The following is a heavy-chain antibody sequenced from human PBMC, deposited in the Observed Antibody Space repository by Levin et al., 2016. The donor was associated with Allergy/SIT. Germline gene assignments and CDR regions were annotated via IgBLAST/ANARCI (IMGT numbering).Heavy chain of an antibody. V-gene: IGHV3-30*18. CDR3: AKATKGRYYAPFDY. J-gene: IGHJ4*02. CDR2: ISYDGRNK. Sequence: VRQAPGKGLEWVAVISYDGRNKYYADSVKGRFTISRDNSKNTLYLQMNSLRAEDTAVYYCAKATKGRYYAPFDYWGQGTLVTVSS. D-gene: IGHD1-26*01.